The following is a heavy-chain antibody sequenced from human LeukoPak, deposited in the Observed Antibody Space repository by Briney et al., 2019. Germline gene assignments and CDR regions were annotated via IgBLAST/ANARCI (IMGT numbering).Heavy chain of an antibody. D-gene: IGHD3-10*01. CDR1: RFTLSSYS. CDR3: ARFGELFYFDY. V-gene: IGHV3-21*01. J-gene: IGHJ4*02. CDR2: ISSSSSYI. Sequence: GGSLRLSCAASRFTLSSYSMNWVRQAPGKGLEWVSSISSSSSYIYYADSVKGRFTISRDNAKNSLYLQMNSLRAEDTAVYYCARFGELFYFDYWGQGTLFTVSS.